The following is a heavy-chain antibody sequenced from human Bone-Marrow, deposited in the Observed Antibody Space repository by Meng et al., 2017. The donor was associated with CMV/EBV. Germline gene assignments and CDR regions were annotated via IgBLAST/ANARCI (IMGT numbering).Heavy chain of an antibody. CDR1: GFTFSSYS. D-gene: IGHD3-16*01. Sequence: EGELWGCGGGLVKPGGSLRLSCAASGFTFSSYSMNWVRQAPGKGLEWVSSISSSSSYIYYADSVKGRFTISRDNAKNSLYLQMNSLRAEDTAVYYCARDHVSTRWYFDLWGRGTLVTVSS. CDR2: ISSSSSYI. V-gene: IGHV3-21*01. CDR3: ARDHVSTRWYFDL. J-gene: IGHJ2*01.